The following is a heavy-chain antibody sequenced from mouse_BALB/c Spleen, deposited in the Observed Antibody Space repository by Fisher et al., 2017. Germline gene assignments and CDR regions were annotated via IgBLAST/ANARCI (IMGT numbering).Heavy chain of an antibody. Sequence: KFKGKATLTVDKSSSTAYMELRSLTSEDSAVYYCARGEGWYFDVWGAGTTVTVSS. CDR3: ARGEGWYFDV. V-gene: IGHV1-26*01. J-gene: IGHJ1*01.